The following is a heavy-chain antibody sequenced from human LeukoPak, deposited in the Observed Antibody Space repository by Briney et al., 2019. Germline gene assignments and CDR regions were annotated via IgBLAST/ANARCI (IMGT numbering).Heavy chain of an antibody. J-gene: IGHJ3*02. D-gene: IGHD3-9*01. Sequence: PGGSLKLSCAASGFTFSGSAMHWVRQASGKGLEWVGRIRSKANSYATAYAASVKGRFTISRDDSKNTAYLQMNSLKTEDTAVYYCTTTRYYDILTGPETKNDAFDIWGQGTMVTVSS. CDR1: GFTFSGSA. CDR2: IRSKANSYAT. CDR3: TTTRYYDILTGPETKNDAFDI. V-gene: IGHV3-73*01.